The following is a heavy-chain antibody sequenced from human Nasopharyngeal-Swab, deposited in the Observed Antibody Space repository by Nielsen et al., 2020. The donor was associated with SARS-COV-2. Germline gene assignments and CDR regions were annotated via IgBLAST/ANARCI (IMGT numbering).Heavy chain of an antibody. J-gene: IGHJ2*01. D-gene: IGHD3-9*01. CDR3: ARDIRTYDILTGYSLGYFDL. CDR2: IYYSGST. Sequence: WIRQPLGKGLEWIGYIYYSGSTNYNPSLKSRVTISVDTSKNQFSLKLSSVTAADTAVYYCARDIRTYDILTGYSLGYFDLWGRGTLVTVSS. V-gene: IGHV4-59*01.